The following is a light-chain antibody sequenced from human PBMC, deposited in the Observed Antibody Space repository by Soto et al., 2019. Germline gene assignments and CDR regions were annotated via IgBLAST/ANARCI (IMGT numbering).Light chain of an antibody. V-gene: IGKV3-11*01. Sequence: EIVLTQSPATLSLSPGERATLSCWASQSVSSYLAWYQQKPGQAPRLLIYDASNRATGIPARFSSSGSGTDFTLTISSLEPEDFAVYYCQQRSNWPPTFGQGTKLEIK. CDR3: QQRSNWPPT. CDR1: QSVSSY. J-gene: IGKJ2*01. CDR2: DAS.